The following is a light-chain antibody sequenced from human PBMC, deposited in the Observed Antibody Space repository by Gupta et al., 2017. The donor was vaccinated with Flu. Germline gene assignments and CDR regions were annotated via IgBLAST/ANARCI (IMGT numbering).Light chain of an antibody. CDR1: QGVSIN. CDR2: GAS. J-gene: IGKJ2*01. Sequence: EIVLTQSLATLSVSPGERATLSCRASQGVSINLAWYQQKHGQAPRLLIYGASTRVTGVPARFSGSGSGREFTLTISSLQSDDVAVYYCQQYNNWPPHTFGQGTKLEIK. CDR3: QQYNNWPPHT. V-gene: IGKV3-15*01.